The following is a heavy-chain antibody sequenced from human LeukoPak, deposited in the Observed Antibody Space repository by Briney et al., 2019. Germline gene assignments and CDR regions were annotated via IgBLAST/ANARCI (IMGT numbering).Heavy chain of an antibody. CDR1: GGSISSSSYY. D-gene: IGHD6-6*01. CDR2: IYYSGST. Sequence: PSETLSLTCIVSGGSISSSSYYWGWIRQPPGKGLEWIGSIYYSGSTYYNPSLKSRVTISVDTSKNQFSLKLSSVTAADTAVYYCARRVGRSSSGFDYWGQGTLVTVSS. J-gene: IGHJ4*02. CDR3: ARRVGRSSSGFDY. V-gene: IGHV4-39*01.